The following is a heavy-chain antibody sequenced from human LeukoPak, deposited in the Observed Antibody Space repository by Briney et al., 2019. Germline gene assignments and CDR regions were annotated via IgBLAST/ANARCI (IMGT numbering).Heavy chain of an antibody. Sequence: GGSLRLSCAASGFTFSSYSMNWARQAPGKGLEWVSSISSSSSYIYYADSVKGRFTISRDNAKNSLYLQMNSLRAEDTAVYYCAREATGLIAAAGTIGDYYYYYMDVWGKGTTVTVSS. CDR1: GFTFSSYS. CDR3: AREATGLIAAAGTIGDYYYYYMDV. D-gene: IGHD6-13*01. V-gene: IGHV3-21*01. CDR2: ISSSSSYI. J-gene: IGHJ6*03.